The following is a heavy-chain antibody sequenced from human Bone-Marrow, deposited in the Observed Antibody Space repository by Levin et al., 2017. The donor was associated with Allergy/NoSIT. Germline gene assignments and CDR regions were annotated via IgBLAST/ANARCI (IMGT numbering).Heavy chain of an antibody. CDR2: IKKDGSEK. V-gene: IGHV3-7*01. Sequence: GASVKVSCVASGITFSSYWMSWVRQAPGKGLEWVAIIKKDGSEKYYVDSVKGRFTISRDNAKNSLYLQMNSLRAGDTAVYYCASQWFGDVYGMDVWGQGTTVTVSS. CDR3: ASQWFGDVYGMDV. J-gene: IGHJ6*02. CDR1: GITFSSYW. D-gene: IGHD3-10*01.